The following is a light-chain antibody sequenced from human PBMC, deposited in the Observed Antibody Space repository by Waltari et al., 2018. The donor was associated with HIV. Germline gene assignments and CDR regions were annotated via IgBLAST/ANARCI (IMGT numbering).Light chain of an antibody. J-gene: IGLJ3*02. CDR2: KNN. Sequence: QPVLTQSLSASATPGQRVTISCSGSSSNFWSHTVTWYQQMSGTAPKLLIYKNNERPSGVPDRLSGSKSGTSATLAISGVQAEDEADYYCAACDSSANGWLFGGGTKVTVL. V-gene: IGLV1-44*01. CDR1: SSNFWSHT. CDR3: AACDSSANGWL.